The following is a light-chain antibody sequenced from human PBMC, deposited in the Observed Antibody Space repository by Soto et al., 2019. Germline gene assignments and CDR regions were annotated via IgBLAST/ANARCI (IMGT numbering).Light chain of an antibody. J-gene: IGLJ2*01. CDR3: SSYAGNNNLL. Sequence: QSALTQPPSASGSPGQSVTISCTGTSSDVGGYNCVSWYQRHPGKAPKLVIYEVTKRPSGVPDRFSGSKSGNTASLTVSGLQADDEADYHCSSYAGNNNLLFGGGTQLTVL. V-gene: IGLV2-8*01. CDR1: SSDVGGYNC. CDR2: EVT.